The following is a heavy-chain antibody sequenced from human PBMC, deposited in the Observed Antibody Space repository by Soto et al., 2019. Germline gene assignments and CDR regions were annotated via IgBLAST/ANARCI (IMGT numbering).Heavy chain of an antibody. CDR1: GYTFTNND. V-gene: IGHV1-69*13. CDR3: ARGRGYSGDDHYYYFDMDV. D-gene: IGHD5-12*01. J-gene: IGHJ6*02. Sequence: ASVKVSCKASGYTFTNNDVSWVRQAPGEGLEWMGGSIPIFGTANYAQKFQGRVTISVDESTSTAYMELSSLRSEDTAVYYCARGRGYSGDDHYYYFDMDVWGQGTTVTVSS. CDR2: SIPIFGTA.